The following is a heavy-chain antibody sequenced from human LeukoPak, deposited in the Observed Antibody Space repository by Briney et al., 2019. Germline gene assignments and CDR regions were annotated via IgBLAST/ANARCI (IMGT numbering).Heavy chain of an antibody. J-gene: IGHJ4*02. V-gene: IGHV3-21*01. CDR1: GFTFSSNA. CDR2: ISMSSTYI. CDR3: TRAPYSSGWYTVDF. Sequence: GGSLRLSCAASGFTFSSNAMNWVRQAPGKGLEWVSSISMSSTYIYYADSVKGRFTISRDNAKNSLYLQMDSLRDEDTAVYHCTRAPYSSGWYTVDFWGQGTLVTVSS. D-gene: IGHD6-19*01.